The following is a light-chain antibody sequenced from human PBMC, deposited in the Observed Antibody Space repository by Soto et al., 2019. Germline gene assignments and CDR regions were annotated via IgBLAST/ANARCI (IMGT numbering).Light chain of an antibody. J-gene: IGKJ5*01. CDR2: DAS. CDR1: HDIRKY. Sequence: DIQMTQSPSSLSASVGDRVTITCQASHDIRKYLNWYQQNPWKAPKLLTDDASNMETWVPSRFTGSGSGTDFTFTIISLQPEDIATYYCQQYEIFPITFGQGTRLEN. CDR3: QQYEIFPIT. V-gene: IGKV1-33*01.